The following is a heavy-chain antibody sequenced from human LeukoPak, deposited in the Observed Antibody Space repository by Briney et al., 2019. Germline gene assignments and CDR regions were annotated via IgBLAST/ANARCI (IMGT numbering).Heavy chain of an antibody. CDR1: GFTLSNKY. Sequence: GGSLRLSCVASGFTLSNKYVSWIRQAPGKGLEWNSVMYSDGASYYASSVKGRFTISRDNSKNTLSLQMNNLGAEDSAMYYCARGPRYCSSTDCSDFFDSWGQGTLVTVSS. CDR2: MYSDGAS. V-gene: IGHV3-66*01. J-gene: IGHJ4*02. D-gene: IGHD2-2*01. CDR3: ARGPRYCSSTDCSDFFDS.